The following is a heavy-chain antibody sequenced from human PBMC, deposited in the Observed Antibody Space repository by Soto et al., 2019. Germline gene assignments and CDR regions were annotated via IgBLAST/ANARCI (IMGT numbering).Heavy chain of an antibody. CDR2: ISYDGTNK. CDR3: PKARCSRSCYNDY. J-gene: IGHJ4*02. V-gene: IGHV3-30*18. CDR1: GFTFSNYG. D-gene: IGHD2-15*01. Sequence: QVQLVESGGGVVQPGRSLRLSCAASGFTFSNYGMHWVRQAPGKGLEWVAVISYDGTNKYYADAVKGRFTISRDNSKNTLDLQMNSLRAEYTDVYYSPKARCSRSCYNDYWGQGTLVTVSS.